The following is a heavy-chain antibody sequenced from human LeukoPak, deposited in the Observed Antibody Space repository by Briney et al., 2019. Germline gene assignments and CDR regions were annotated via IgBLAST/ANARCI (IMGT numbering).Heavy chain of an antibody. CDR1: GGSFSGYY. CDR3: ARILDSAWGELGY. D-gene: IGHD6-19*01. Sequence: SETLSLTCAVYGGSFSGYYWSWIRQPPGKGLEWSGEINHSGNTNYNPSLKSRVTISGDTSTTQFSLKLSSVTAADTAVYYCARILDSAWGELGYWGQGTLVTVSS. V-gene: IGHV4-34*01. CDR2: INHSGNT. J-gene: IGHJ4*02.